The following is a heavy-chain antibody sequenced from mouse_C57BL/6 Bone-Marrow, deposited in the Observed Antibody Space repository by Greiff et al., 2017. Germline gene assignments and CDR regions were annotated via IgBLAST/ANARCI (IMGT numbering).Heavy chain of an antibody. V-gene: IGHV1-52*01. J-gene: IGHJ2*01. CDR2: IDPSDSET. D-gene: IGHD3-1*01. CDR1: GYTFTSYW. Sequence: QVQLKQPGAELVRPGSSVKLSCKASGYTFTSYWMHWVKQRPIQGLEWIGNIDPSDSETHYNQKFKDKATLTVDKSSSTAYMQLSSLTSEDSAVYYCARGRGFTFCYWGQGTTLTVSS. CDR3: ARGRGFTFCY.